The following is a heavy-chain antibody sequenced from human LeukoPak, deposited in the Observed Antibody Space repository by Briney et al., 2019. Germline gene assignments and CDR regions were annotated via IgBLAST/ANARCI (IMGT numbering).Heavy chain of an antibody. V-gene: IGHV3-30*02. D-gene: IGHD5-18*01. CDR1: GFTFSSYG. CDR2: IRYDGSNK. J-gene: IGHJ4*02. Sequence: RGSLRLSCAASGFTFSSYGMHWVRQAPGKGLEWVAFIRYDGSNKYYADSVKGRFTISRDNSKNTLYLQMNSLRAEDTAVYYCAKPDAVDTAMVSWGQGTLVTVSS. CDR3: AKPDAVDTAMVS.